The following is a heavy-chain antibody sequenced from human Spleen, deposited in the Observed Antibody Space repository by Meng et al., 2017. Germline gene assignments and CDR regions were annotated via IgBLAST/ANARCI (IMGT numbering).Heavy chain of an antibody. CDR3: ARGPTTMAHDFDY. D-gene: IGHD4-11*01. V-gene: IGHV4-34*01. Sequence: RKVGAVLLKPPETLPLTVVVSGGSFSDYYWSWIRQPPGKGLEWIGEINHSGSTNYNPSLESRATISVDTSQNNLSLKLSSVTAADSAVYYCARGPTTMAHDFDYWGQGTLVTVSS. CDR1: GGSFSDYY. CDR2: INHSGST. J-gene: IGHJ4*02.